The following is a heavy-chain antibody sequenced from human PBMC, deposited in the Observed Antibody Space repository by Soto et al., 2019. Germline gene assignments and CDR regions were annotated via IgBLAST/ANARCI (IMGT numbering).Heavy chain of an antibody. CDR1: GFSLSSGTAG. D-gene: IGHD6-19*01. V-gene: IGHV2-26*01. Sequence: QVTLTESGPVLVKPTETLTLTCTVSGFSLSSGTAGVSWIRQPPGKALEWLAHIFSNDDTSTSASLQGRLTISKDPSKRQVVLTMTNMDPGDTATYYCARIPWKAFGSGWFYFDYWGPGTQVTVSS. CDR2: IFSNDDT. CDR3: ARIPWKAFGSGWFYFDY. J-gene: IGHJ4*02.